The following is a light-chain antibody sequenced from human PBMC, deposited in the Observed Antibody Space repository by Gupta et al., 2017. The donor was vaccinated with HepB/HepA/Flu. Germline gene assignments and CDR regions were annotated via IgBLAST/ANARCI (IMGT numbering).Light chain of an antibody. J-gene: IGLJ2*01. CDR2: SNN. Sequence: QSVLTQPPSASGTPGQRATISCSGSSSDIGSNNVNWYQQLPGTAPKLLMYSNNQRPSGVPDRFSGSKSGTTASLAISGLQSEDEADYYCAAWDDTLKHVIFGGGTKLTVL. CDR1: SSDIGSNN. V-gene: IGLV1-44*01. CDR3: AAWDDTLKHVI.